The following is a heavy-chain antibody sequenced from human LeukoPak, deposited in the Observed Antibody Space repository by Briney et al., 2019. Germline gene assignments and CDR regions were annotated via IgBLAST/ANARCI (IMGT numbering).Heavy chain of an antibody. V-gene: IGHV1-18*01. CDR3: ARTPDYYYDSSGYLNWFDP. D-gene: IGHD3-22*01. Sequence: ASVKVSCKASGYTFTSYGISWVRQAPGQGLEWMGWISAYNGNTNYAQKLQGRVTMTTDTSTSTAYMELRSLRSDDTAAYYCARTPDYYYDSSGYLNWFDPWGQGTLVTVSS. CDR2: ISAYNGNT. J-gene: IGHJ5*02. CDR1: GYTFTSYG.